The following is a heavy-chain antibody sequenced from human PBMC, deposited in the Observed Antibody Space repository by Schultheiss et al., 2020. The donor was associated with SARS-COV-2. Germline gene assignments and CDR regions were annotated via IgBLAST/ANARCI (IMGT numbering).Heavy chain of an antibody. D-gene: IGHD3-22*01. Sequence: GGSLRLSCAASGFTFSSYGMHWVRQAPGKGLEWVAVISYDGSNKYYADSVKGRFTISRDNSKNTLYLQMNSLRAEDTAVYYCARVRSYYDSSPDIRGQGTMVTVSS. CDR2: ISYDGSNK. CDR3: ARVRSYYDSSPDI. V-gene: IGHV3-30*03. J-gene: IGHJ3*02. CDR1: GFTFSSYG.